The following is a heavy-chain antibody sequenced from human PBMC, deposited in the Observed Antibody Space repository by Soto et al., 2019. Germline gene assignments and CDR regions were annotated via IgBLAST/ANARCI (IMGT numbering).Heavy chain of an antibody. D-gene: IGHD4-17*01. Sequence: EVQLVESGGGLVQPGGSLRLSCAGSGCTFSSYWRHWVQQAPGKGLVWVSRIKSDGSDTSYADSVKVRFTISRDNAKNTLYLQMSSLRAEYTAVYYCVRDDYGELGGWGQGTLVTVSS. V-gene: IGHV3-74*01. CDR3: VRDDYGELGG. CDR2: IKSDGSDT. J-gene: IGHJ4*02. CDR1: GCTFSSYW.